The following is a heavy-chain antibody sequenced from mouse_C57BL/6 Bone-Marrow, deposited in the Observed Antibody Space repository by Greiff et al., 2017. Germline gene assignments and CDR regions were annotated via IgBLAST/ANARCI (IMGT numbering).Heavy chain of an antibody. V-gene: IGHV5-12*01. J-gene: IGHJ1*03. Sequence: EVKLVESGGGLVQPGGSLKLSCAASGFTFSDYSMYWVRQTPEKRLEWVAYISNGGGSPYYPDTVKGRFTISRDNAKNTLYLQMSRLKSEDTAMYYCASDGYYWYFDVWGTGTTVTVSS. CDR3: ASDGYYWYFDV. D-gene: IGHD2-3*01. CDR1: GFTFSDYS. CDR2: ISNGGGSP.